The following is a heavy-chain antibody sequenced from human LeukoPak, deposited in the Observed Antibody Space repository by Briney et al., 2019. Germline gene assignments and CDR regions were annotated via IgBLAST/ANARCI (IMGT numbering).Heavy chain of an antibody. V-gene: IGHV3-53*01. CDR2: FYSGGST. CDR1: GFTASSNY. Sequence: PGGSLRLSCAASGFTASSNYMSWVRQAPGKGLEWVSVFYSGGSTYYADSVKGRFTISRDNSKNTLYLQVNSLRAEDTAVYYCARDKWGAVAGLDYWGQGTLVTVSS. J-gene: IGHJ4*02. D-gene: IGHD6-19*01. CDR3: ARDKWGAVAGLDY.